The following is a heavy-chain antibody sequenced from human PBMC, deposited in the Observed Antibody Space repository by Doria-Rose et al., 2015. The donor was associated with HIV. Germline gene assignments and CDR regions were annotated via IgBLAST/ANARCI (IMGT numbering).Heavy chain of an antibody. J-gene: IGHJ6*03. D-gene: IGHD3-3*01. Sequence: VQLVQSGGGLVQPGRFLRLSCVGSGFSFESYAMHWVRLAPGKGLELVAGISWDSGAKGNADSVDGRFAISRDNAKKSVYLEMRSLRPEDTAFYYCAKAPIIGPKYYFYMDVWGKGTSVTVSS. CDR1: GFSFESYA. V-gene: IGHV3-9*01. CDR3: AKAPIIGPKYYFYMDV. CDR2: ISWDSGAK.